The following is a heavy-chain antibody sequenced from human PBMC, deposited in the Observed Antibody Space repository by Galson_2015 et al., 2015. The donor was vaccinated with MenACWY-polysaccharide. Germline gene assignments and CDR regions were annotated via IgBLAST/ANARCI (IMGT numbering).Heavy chain of an antibody. V-gene: IGHV3-23*01. CDR2: SGSAGVL. CDR3: AIVSPRSSWSMGIDY. CDR1: GHRFSSNG. D-gene: IGHD6-13*01. Sequence: SPRISCAASGHRFSSNGMSWVRQAPGRGLERDSASGSAGVLYYADSVKGRFTVSKDNYKNTRYLQMKNLRAEDTAVYYRAIVSPRSSWSMGIDYWGQGTLVTVSS. J-gene: IGHJ4*02.